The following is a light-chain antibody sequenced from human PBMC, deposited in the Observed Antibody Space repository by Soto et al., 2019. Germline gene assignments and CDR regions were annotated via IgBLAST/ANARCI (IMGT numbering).Light chain of an antibody. Sequence: DIQMTQSPSSLSASVGDTVTITCRASQSIGMFSSWYQQKPGKAPKLLMYRSSTLQNGVPSRFSGSGSGTFFSLTSSSMQLEDFATYYCQQIYSPPLTFGGGTRVETK. CDR2: RSS. J-gene: IGKJ4*01. V-gene: IGKV1-39*01. CDR1: QSIGMF. CDR3: QQIYSPPLT.